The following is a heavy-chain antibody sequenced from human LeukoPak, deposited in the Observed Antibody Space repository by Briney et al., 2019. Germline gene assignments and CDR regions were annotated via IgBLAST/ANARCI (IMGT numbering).Heavy chain of an antibody. CDR3: ARDPASSSWYYFDY. V-gene: IGHV3-30-3*01. Sequence: PGGSLRLSCAASGFTFSSYAMHWVRQAPGKGLEWVAVISYDGSNKYYADSVKGRFTISRDNSKNTLYLQMNSLRAEDTAVYYCARDPASSSWYYFDYWGQGTLVTVSS. CDR2: ISYDGSNK. J-gene: IGHJ4*02. D-gene: IGHD6-13*01. CDR1: GFTFSSYA.